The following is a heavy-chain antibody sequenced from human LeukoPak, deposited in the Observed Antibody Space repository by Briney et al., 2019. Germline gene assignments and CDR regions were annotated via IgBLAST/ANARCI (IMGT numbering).Heavy chain of an antibody. CDR1: GGSISTYY. V-gene: IGHV4-59*01. CDR2: IANGYT. J-gene: IGHJ5*02. CDR3: ARDKAHSYGRYFDP. Sequence: SETLSLTCSVAGGSISTYYWNWLRQTPGKGLEWIGHIANGYTDYNPSLKSRVTISVDTSKNQFSLKLTSVTAADTAVYYCARDKAHSYGRYFDPWGQGALVIVSS. D-gene: IGHD5-18*01.